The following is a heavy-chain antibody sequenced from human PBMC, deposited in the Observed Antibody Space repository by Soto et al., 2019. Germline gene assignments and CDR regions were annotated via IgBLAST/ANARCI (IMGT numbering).Heavy chain of an antibody. D-gene: IGHD6-19*01. CDR3: ARSRTPYSSGPFDP. Sequence: GESLKISCKGSGYSFTTYWIGWVRQMPGKGLEWMGVIYPGDSDTRYSPSFQGHVTISADNSINTAYLQWSSLKASDTAMYYCARSRTPYSSGPFDPWGQGTLVTVSS. J-gene: IGHJ5*02. CDR2: IYPGDSDT. CDR1: GYSFTTYW. V-gene: IGHV5-51*01.